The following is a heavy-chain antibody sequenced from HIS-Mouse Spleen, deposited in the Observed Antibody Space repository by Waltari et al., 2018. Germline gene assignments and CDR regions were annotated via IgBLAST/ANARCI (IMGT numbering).Heavy chain of an antibody. CDR3: AREIPYSSSWYDWYFDL. CDR1: GGSISSSSYY. V-gene: IGHV4-39*07. D-gene: IGHD6-13*01. J-gene: IGHJ2*01. CDR2: MYYRGST. Sequence: QLQLQESGPGLVKPSETLSLTCTVSGGSISSSSYYWGWIRQPPGKGLEWIGSMYYRGSTYYTPSLQSRVTISVDTSKNQFSLKLSSVTAADTAVYYCAREIPYSSSWYDWYFDLWGRGTLVTVSS.